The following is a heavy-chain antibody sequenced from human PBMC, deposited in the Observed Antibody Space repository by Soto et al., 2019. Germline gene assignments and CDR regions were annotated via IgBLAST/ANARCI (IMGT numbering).Heavy chain of an antibody. CDR2: ISGSGGST. D-gene: IGHD3-22*01. CDR1: GFTFSSYA. V-gene: IGHV3-23*01. J-gene: IGHJ6*02. CDR3: AKVYDSSGYYPRGNYYYGMDV. Sequence: LRLSCAASGFTFSSYAMSWVRQAPGKGLEWVSAISGSGGSTYYADSVKGRFTISRDNSKNTLYLQMNSLRAEDTAVYYCAKVYDSSGYYPRGNYYYGMDVWGQGTTVTVSS.